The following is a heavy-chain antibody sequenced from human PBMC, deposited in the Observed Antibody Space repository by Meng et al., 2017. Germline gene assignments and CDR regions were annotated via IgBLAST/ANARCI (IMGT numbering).Heavy chain of an antibody. CDR1: GGSFSGYY. CDR2: INHSGST. J-gene: IGHJ4*02. CDR3: ARGRYFDWLSYRYYFDY. D-gene: IGHD3-9*01. Sequence: QVQLQRWGAGLLNPSETLSLTCAVYGGSFSGYYWSWIRQPPGKGLEWIGEINHSGSTNYNPSLKSRVTISVDTSKNQFSLKLSSVTAADTAVYYCARGRYFDWLSYRYYFDYWGQGTLAPSPQ. V-gene: IGHV4-34*01.